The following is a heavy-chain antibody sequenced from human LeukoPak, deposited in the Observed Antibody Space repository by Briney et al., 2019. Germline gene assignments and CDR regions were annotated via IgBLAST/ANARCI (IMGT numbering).Heavy chain of an antibody. J-gene: IGHJ6*03. Sequence: SETLSLTCTVSGGSIGTTNYYWGWLRQPPGKGLEWIGSIYYSETTYDNPSLESRVTISIETSKNQFSLKLSSVTAADTAVYYCARQRADYFYYYVDVWGKGATVTVS. D-gene: IGHD3-9*01. CDR2: IYYSETT. CDR1: GGSIGTTNYY. CDR3: ARQRADYFYYYVDV. V-gene: IGHV4-39*01.